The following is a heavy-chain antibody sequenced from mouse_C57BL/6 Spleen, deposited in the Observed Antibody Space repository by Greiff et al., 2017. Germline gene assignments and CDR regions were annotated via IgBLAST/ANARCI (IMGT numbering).Heavy chain of an antibody. CDR2: IYPGSGST. CDR3: ARGDYYGSSYFDY. CDR1: GYTFTSYW. Sequence: VKLQQPGAELVKPGASVKMSCKASGYTFTSYWITWVKQRPGQGLEWIGDIYPGSGSTNYNEKFKSKATLTVDTSSSTAYMQLSSLTSEDSAVYYCARGDYYGSSYFDYWGQGTTLTVSS. V-gene: IGHV1-55*01. D-gene: IGHD1-1*01. J-gene: IGHJ2*01.